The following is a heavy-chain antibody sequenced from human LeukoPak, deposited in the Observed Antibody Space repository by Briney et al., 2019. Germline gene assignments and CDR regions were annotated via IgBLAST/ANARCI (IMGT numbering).Heavy chain of an antibody. Sequence: GGSLRLSCAASGFTFDDYAMHWVRQAPGKGLEWVSGISWNSGSIGYADSVKGRFTISGDNAKNSLYLQMNSLRAEDMALYYCAKSKVPYYYYYYMDVWGKGTTVTVSS. J-gene: IGHJ6*03. CDR2: ISWNSGSI. CDR3: AKSKVPYYYYYYMDV. V-gene: IGHV3-9*03. D-gene: IGHD3-10*01. CDR1: GFTFDDYA.